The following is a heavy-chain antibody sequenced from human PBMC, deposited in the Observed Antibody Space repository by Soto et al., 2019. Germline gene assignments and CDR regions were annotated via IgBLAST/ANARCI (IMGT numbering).Heavy chain of an antibody. CDR2: ISSSSSYI. CDR3: ARAVVEMATNTPDS. D-gene: IGHD5-12*01. J-gene: IGHJ4*02. CDR1: GFTFSSYS. Sequence: PGGSLRLSCAASGFTFSSYSMNWVRQAPGKGLEWVSSISSSSSYIYYADSVKGRFTISRDNARNSLYLQMNSLRAEDTAVYYCARAVVEMATNTPDSRRQGPLVTVPS. V-gene: IGHV3-21*01.